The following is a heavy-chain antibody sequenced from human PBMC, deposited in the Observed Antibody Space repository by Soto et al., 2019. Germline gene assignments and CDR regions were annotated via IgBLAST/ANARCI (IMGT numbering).Heavy chain of an antibody. CDR3: ASGLTSGDY. D-gene: IGHD7-27*01. J-gene: IGHJ4*02. Sequence: QVQLVQSGAEVKNPGASVKVSCKASGYTFTSFYIHWVRQAPGQGLEWMAIINPNGGSTNYAQNLQGRVTLTRDTSTNTVYMELSSLSSEDTAVYYCASGLTSGDYWGQGTLVTVSS. V-gene: IGHV1-46*01. CDR2: INPNGGST. CDR1: GYTFTSFY.